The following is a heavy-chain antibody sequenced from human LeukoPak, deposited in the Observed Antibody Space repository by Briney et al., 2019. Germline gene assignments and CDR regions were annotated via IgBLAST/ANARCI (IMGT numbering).Heavy chain of an antibody. J-gene: IGHJ5*01. V-gene: IGHV4-39*01. Sequence: SETLSLTCTVSGGSISSTSYYWGWIRQPPGKGLEWIGSMYHSGNTYYNPSLKSRVTISVDAAKNQFSLKLSSVTAADTAVYYCGRGPDNGSGSYYKDSNWFDSWGQGTLVTVSS. CDR1: GGSISSTSYY. CDR3: GRGPDNGSGSYYKDSNWFDS. D-gene: IGHD3-10*01. CDR2: MYHSGNT.